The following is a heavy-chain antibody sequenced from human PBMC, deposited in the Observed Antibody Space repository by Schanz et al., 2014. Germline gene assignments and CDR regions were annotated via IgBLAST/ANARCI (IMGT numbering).Heavy chain of an antibody. V-gene: IGHV3-21*04. CDR2: ISTSSGYI. D-gene: IGHD2-21*01. CDR1: GFTVSSNY. J-gene: IGHJ4*02. CDR3: AKGQLLSYYFDY. Sequence: EVQLVESGGGLVQPGGSLRLSCAASGFTVSSNYMSWVRQAPGKGLEWVSTISTSSGYIYYADSVNGRFTISRDNSKNTLYLQMNSLRAEDTAVYYCAKGQLLSYYFDYWGQGTLVTVSS.